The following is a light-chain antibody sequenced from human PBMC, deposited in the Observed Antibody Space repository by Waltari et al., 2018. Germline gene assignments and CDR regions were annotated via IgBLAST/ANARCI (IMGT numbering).Light chain of an antibody. J-gene: IGLJ3*02. CDR1: SGDVGFSNY. V-gene: IGLV2-14*01. CDR2: EVN. CDR3: ASHTSRGTWV. Sequence: QSALTQPASVSGSPGQSITISCTGTSGDVGFSNYVSWYQQFPGKVPIGLMSEVNIRPSGVSNRFSASKSGNTASLTISGLQSEDEADYYCASHTSRGTWVFGGGTKVTVL.